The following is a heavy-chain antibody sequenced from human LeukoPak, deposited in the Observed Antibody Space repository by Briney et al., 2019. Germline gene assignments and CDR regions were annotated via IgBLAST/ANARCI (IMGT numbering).Heavy chain of an antibody. CDR3: AKSLGGDYGSGSYYLFFDS. D-gene: IGHD3-10*01. J-gene: IGHJ4*02. CDR2: ISGSGSIT. CDR1: GFTFNNYA. V-gene: IGHV3-23*01. Sequence: PGGSLRLSCVSSGFTFNNYAMNWVRQAPGKGLEWVSSISGSGSITYYADSVKGRFTISRDTSKNTLWLQMNSLRVDDTALYYCAKSLGGDYGSGSYYLFFDSWGQGTLVTVSS.